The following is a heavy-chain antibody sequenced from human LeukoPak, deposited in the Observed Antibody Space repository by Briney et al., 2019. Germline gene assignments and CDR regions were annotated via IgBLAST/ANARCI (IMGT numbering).Heavy chain of an antibody. CDR2: ISGSGGST. V-gene: IGHV3-23*01. CDR3: ALPAAPYYYYDMDV. D-gene: IGHD2-2*01. CDR1: GFTFSSYA. Sequence: GGSLRLSCAASGFTFSSYAMSWVRQAPEKGLEWVSAISGSGGSTYYADSVKGRFTISRDNSKNTLYLQMNSLRAEDTAVYYCALPAAPYYYYDMDVWGQGTTVTVSS. J-gene: IGHJ6*02.